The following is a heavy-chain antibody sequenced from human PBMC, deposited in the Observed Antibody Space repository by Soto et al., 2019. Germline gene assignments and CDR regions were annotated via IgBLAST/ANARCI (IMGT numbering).Heavy chain of an antibody. J-gene: IGHJ4*02. CDR3: ERGARNYYYFDY. V-gene: IGHV3-74*01. D-gene: IGHD1-7*01. CDR1: GFTFSSYW. Sequence: EVQLVESGGDLVQPGGSLRLSCAASGFTFSSYWMHWVRQAPGKGLVWVSRINSDGSSTYYADSVKGRFTISRDNANNTLYLKMNSLRAEDTAVYYCERGARNYYYFDYWGQGTLVSVSS. CDR2: INSDGSST.